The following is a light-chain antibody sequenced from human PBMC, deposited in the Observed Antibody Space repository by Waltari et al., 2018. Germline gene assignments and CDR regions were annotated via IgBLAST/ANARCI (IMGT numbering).Light chain of an antibody. CDR1: MLPKKY. Sequence: SSELTQPSSVSVSPGQTARITCSGDMLPKKYTRWFQQKPGQAPVLVLYQDSARPSGIPERCSGSSSGTTVTLTISGAQVEDESDYYCYSTTDNNLGVFGPGTSVTVL. CDR3: YSTTDNNLGV. CDR2: QDS. J-gene: IGLJ1*01. V-gene: IGLV3-27*01.